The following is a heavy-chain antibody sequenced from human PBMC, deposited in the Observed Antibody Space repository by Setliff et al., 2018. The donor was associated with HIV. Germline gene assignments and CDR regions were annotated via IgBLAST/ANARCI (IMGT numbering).Heavy chain of an antibody. J-gene: IGHJ3*02. CDR3: ARAVNLTFDI. Sequence: SETLSLTCTVSGYSSAGNLAWAWIRQHPKKGLEWIGSIWHAGNTLYNPSLKSRVSISLDTSMEEFGLQLSSVTAADTAVYHCARAVNLTFDIWSLGTMVTVSS. CDR1: GYSSAGNLA. CDR2: IWHAGNT. V-gene: IGHV4-38-2*02.